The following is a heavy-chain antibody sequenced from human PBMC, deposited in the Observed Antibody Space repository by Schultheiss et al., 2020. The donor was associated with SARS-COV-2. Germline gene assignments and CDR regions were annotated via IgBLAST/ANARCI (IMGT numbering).Heavy chain of an antibody. J-gene: IGHJ6*02. CDR1: GFTFSSYG. CDR2: IWYDGSNK. V-gene: IGHV3-33*01. CDR3: ARVGRIQLSFYYYYGMAV. Sequence: GGSLRLSCAASGFTFSSYGMHWVRQAPGKGLEWVAVIWYDGSNKYYADSVKGRFTISRDNSKNTLYLQMNSLRAEDTAVYYCARVGRIQLSFYYYYGMAVWGQGSTVTV. D-gene: IGHD5-18*01.